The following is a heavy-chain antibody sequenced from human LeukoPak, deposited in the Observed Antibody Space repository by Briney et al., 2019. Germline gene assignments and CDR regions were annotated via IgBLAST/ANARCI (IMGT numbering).Heavy chain of an antibody. V-gene: IGHV5-51*01. CDR3: ARLGGYGSGSMGYYYYGMDV. J-gene: IGHJ6*04. D-gene: IGHD3-10*01. CDR2: IYPGDSDT. CDR1: GYSFTSYW. Sequence: GESLKISCKGSGYSFTSYWIGWVRHMPGKGLEWMRIIYPGDSDTRYSPSFQGQVTISADKSISTAYLQWSSLKASDTAMYYCARLGGYGSGSMGYYYYGMDVWGKGTTVTVSS.